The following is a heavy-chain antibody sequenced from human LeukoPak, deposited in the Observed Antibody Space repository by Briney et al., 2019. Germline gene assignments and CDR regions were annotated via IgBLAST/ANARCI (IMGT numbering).Heavy chain of an antibody. CDR1: GGYISTSNYY. CDR3: ARYVWGSYPTFEDY. V-gene: IGHV4-61*05. CDR2: ISYSGST. Sequence: SETLSLTCSVSGGYISTSNYYWGWIRQPPGKGLEWIGYISYSGSTNYNPSLKSRVTISVDTSKNQFSLKLSSVTAADTAVYYCARYVWGSYPTFEDYWGQGTPVTVSS. J-gene: IGHJ4*02. D-gene: IGHD3-16*02.